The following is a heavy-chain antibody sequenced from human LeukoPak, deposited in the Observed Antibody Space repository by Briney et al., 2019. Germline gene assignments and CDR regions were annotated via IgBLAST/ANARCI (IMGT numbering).Heavy chain of an antibody. J-gene: IGHJ4*02. CDR1: GYTLTELS. CDR2: FDPEDGET. CDR3: ATVRWGANLDY. Sequence: ASVKVSCKVSGYTLTELSMHWVRQAPGKGLEWMGGFDPEDGETIYAQKFQGRVTMTGDTSTDTAYMELSSLRSEDTAVYYCATVRWGANLDYWGQGTLVTVSS. V-gene: IGHV1-24*01. D-gene: IGHD1-26*01.